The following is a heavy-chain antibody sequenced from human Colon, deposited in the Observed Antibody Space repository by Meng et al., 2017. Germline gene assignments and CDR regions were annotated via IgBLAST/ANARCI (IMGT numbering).Heavy chain of an antibody. Sequence: EVQLVGSGGGLVQSGGSLRLTCAASGFTFSDYAMGWVRLAPGKGLEWAALITASGGITYHAESLKGRFTISRDNVKNTLDLQMDSLRAEDTALYYCAKADWIVVSWFDPWGQGILVTVSS. CDR3: AKADWIVVSWFDP. V-gene: IGHV3-23*04. D-gene: IGHD3-22*01. CDR1: GFTFSDYA. J-gene: IGHJ5*02. CDR2: ITASGGIT.